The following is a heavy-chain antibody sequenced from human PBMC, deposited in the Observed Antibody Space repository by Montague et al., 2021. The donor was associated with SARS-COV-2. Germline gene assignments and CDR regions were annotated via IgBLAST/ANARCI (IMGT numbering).Heavy chain of an antibody. CDR1: GGSISNYY. D-gene: IGHD3-22*01. CDR3: ARGGGYYSDGLDV. CDR2: IYYSGGT. J-gene: IGHJ6*02. Sequence: SETLSLTCTVSGGSISNYYCSWIRQPPGRGLERIGYIYYSGGTDYSPSLKSGITISLYTSKYQFSLKVTSVTAADTAVYYCARGGGYYSDGLDVWGPGTTVTVSS. V-gene: IGHV4-59*01.